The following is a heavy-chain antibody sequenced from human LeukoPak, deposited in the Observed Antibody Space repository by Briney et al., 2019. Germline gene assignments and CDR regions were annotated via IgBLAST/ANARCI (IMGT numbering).Heavy chain of an antibody. D-gene: IGHD6-19*01. CDR3: ARSRLDAFDL. CDR2: IYRGGNT. J-gene: IGHJ3*01. Sequence: GGSLRLSCAASGFTVSSNYMSWVRQAPGEGLEWVSIIYRGGNTYYADSVKGRITISRDNSKNMVFLQMNSLRAEDTALFYCARSRLDAFDLWGQGTMVTVSS. CDR1: GFTVSSNY. V-gene: IGHV3-53*01.